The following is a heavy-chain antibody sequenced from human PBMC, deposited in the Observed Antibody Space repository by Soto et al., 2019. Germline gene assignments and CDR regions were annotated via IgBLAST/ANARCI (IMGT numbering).Heavy chain of an antibody. J-gene: IGHJ5*02. CDR3: ARDRGPSSGYYPYWFDP. Sequence: QVQLVQSGAEVKKPGSSVKVSCKASGGTFSSYAISWVRQAPGQGLEWMGEIIPIFGTANYAQKFQGRVTITADXSXSXXYMELSSLRSEDPAVYYCARDRGPSSGYYPYWFDPWGQGTLVTVSS. CDR2: IIPIFGTA. CDR1: GGTFSSYA. V-gene: IGHV1-69*12. D-gene: IGHD3-22*01.